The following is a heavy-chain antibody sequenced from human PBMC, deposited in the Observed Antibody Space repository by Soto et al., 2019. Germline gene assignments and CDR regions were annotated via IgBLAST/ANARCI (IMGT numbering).Heavy chain of an antibody. CDR1: CGSNSSSHW. V-gene: IGHV4-4*02. CDR3: ARDLLFGGIYLYYYYYGMDV. D-gene: IGHD5-12*01. CDR2: IYHSGST. J-gene: IGHJ6*02. Sequence: SETLSLTRAVSCGSNSSSHWWSWVRHPAGKGLEWIGEIYHSGSTNYNPSLKRRVTISVDKSKNQFSLKLSSVTAADTAVYYCARDLLFGGIYLYYYYYGMDVWGQGPTVTLAS.